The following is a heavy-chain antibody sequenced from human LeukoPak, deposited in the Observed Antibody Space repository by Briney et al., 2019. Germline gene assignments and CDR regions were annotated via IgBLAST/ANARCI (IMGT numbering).Heavy chain of an antibody. CDR2: INPNSGDT. Sequence: ASVKVSCKASGYTFTGYYMHWVRQAPGQGLEWMGWINPNSGDTNYAQKFQGRVTMTRDTSISTAYMELSRLRSDDTAVYYCARGVRGYSYGRGFDYWGQGTLVTVSS. V-gene: IGHV1-2*02. J-gene: IGHJ4*02. D-gene: IGHD5-18*01. CDR3: ARGVRGYSYGRGFDY. CDR1: GYTFTGYY.